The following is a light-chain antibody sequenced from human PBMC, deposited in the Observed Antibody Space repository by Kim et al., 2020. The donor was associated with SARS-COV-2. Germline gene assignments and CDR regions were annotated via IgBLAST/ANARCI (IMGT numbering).Light chain of an antibody. CDR2: GAS. V-gene: IGKV3-15*01. J-gene: IGKJ3*01. CDR3: QQYHQWPPIT. CDR1: QSIINN. Sequence: EIIMTQSPVALSVCPGERATLSCRASQSIINNLAWYQQKPGQAPRLLIYGASTKANGVPARFSGSGSGTEFTLIISSLQSEDFGVYYCQQYHQWPPITFGPGTKVEIK.